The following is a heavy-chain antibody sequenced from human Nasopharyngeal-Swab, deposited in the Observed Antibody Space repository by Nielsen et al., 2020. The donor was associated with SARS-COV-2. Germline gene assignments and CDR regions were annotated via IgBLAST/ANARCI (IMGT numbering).Heavy chain of an antibody. D-gene: IGHD3-22*01. J-gene: IGHJ3*02. CDR3: AGGSSGYSYAFDI. CDR2: ITGSGGTT. V-gene: IGHV3-23*01. Sequence: WIRQPPGKGLEWLSSITGSGGTTYYTGSVKGRFTISRDNSRNTLYLQMNSLRAEDTAIYYCAGGSSGYSYAFDIWGQGTMVTVSS.